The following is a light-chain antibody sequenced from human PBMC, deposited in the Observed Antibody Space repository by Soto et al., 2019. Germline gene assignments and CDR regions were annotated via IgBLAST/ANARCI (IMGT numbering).Light chain of an antibody. Sequence: EIVLTQSPGIFSLSPGERASLSCGASQSITSSFLAWYQQKPGQAPRLHIYGASTRATGIPDRFTGSGSGTDFTLTISRLEPEDFAVYYCQQYGSSVWTFGQGTKVDIK. V-gene: IGKV3-20*01. CDR3: QQYGSSVWT. CDR2: GAS. J-gene: IGKJ1*01. CDR1: QSITSSF.